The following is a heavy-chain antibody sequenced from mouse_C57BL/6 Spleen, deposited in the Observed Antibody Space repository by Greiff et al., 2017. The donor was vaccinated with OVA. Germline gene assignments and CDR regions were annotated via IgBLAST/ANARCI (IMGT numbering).Heavy chain of an antibody. CDR2: INPSNGGT. D-gene: IGHD2-2*01. CDR1: GYTFTSYW. Sequence: QVQLQQPGTELVKPGASVKLSCKASGYTFTSYWMHWVKQRPGQGLEWIGNINPSNGGTNYNEKFKSKATLTVDKSSSTAYMQLSSLTSEDSAVYCCARKDGYDWYFDVWGTGTTVTVSS. J-gene: IGHJ1*03. CDR3: ARKDGYDWYFDV. V-gene: IGHV1-53*01.